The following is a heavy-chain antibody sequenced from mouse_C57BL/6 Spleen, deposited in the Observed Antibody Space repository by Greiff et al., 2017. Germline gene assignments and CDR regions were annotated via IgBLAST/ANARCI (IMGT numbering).Heavy chain of an antibody. Sequence: VQLQQSGTVLARPGASVKMSCKTSGYTFTSYWMHWVKQRPGQGLEWIGAIYPGNGDTSYNQKFKGKAKLTAVTSASTAYMELSSLTTEDSAVYYCTRVYGSSYYAMDYWGQGTSVTVSS. D-gene: IGHD1-1*01. CDR1: GYTFTSYW. J-gene: IGHJ4*01. V-gene: IGHV1-5*01. CDR2: IYPGNGDT. CDR3: TRVYGSSYYAMDY.